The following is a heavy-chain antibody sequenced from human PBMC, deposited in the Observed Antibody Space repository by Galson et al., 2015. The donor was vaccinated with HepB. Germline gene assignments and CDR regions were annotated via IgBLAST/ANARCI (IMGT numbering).Heavy chain of an antibody. D-gene: IGHD5-12*01. Sequence: SGAEVKKPGESLRISCKGSGYSFTSYWISWVRQMPGKGLEWMGRIDPSDSYTNYSPSFQGHVTISADKSISTAYLQWSSLKASDTAMYYCARHWGEYSGYEDLFDYWGQGTLVTVSS. CDR2: IDPSDSYT. CDR1: GYSFTSYW. CDR3: ARHWGEYSGYEDLFDY. V-gene: IGHV5-10-1*01. J-gene: IGHJ4*02.